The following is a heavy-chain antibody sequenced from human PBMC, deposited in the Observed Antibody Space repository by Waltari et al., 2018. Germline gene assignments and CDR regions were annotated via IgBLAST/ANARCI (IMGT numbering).Heavy chain of an antibody. CDR1: GGSLSRSSYY. J-gene: IGHJ5*02. Sequence: QLQLQESGPGLMKPSETLSLTCTVSGGSLSRSSYYWVWIRQSPGKGLEWIASMYYSGTTYYNPTLESRVTISGDTSKNQFSLRLSSVTAADTAVYYCARHWKRNGYRFDPWGQGTLVTVSS. CDR3: ARHWKRNGYRFDP. CDR2: MYYSGTT. V-gene: IGHV4-39*01. D-gene: IGHD5-12*01.